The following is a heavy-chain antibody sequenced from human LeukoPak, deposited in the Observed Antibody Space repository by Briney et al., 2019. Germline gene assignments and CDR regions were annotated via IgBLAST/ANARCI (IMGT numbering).Heavy chain of an antibody. CDR2: INSDGSST. V-gene: IGHV3-74*01. D-gene: IGHD1-26*01. CDR3: AKVGAEDYYYMDV. J-gene: IGHJ6*03. CDR1: GFTFSSYW. Sequence: PGGSLRLSCAGSGFTFSSYWMHWVRQAPGKGLVWVSRINSDGSSTSYADSVRGRFTISRDNAKNTLYLQMNSLRAEDTAVYYCAKVGAEDYYYMDVWGKGTTVTVSS.